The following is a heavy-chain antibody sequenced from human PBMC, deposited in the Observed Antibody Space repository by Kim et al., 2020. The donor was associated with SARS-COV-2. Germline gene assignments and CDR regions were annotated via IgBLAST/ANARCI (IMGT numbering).Heavy chain of an antibody. J-gene: IGHJ6*02. V-gene: IGHV5-51*01. CDR2: IYPGDSAT. CDR3: ARHRRGGYYYGVDV. Sequence: GESLKISCQGSEYIFTNYWIAWVRQVPGKGLELMGIIYPGDSATRYSPSFQGQVTISADKSISTAYLQWSSLRASDTAIYYCARHRRGGYYYGVDVWGQGTPVTVSS. CDR1: EYIFTNYW.